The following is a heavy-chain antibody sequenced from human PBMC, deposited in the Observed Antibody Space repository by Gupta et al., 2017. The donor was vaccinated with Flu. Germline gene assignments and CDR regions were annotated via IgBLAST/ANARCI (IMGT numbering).Heavy chain of an antibody. D-gene: IGHD3-10*01. CDR2: IYYSGST. CDR1: GGSISSSSYY. V-gene: IGHV4-39*01. CDR3: ARHITMVRGVAYYFDY. Sequence: QLQLQASGPGLVKPSETLSLTCTVSGGSISSSSYYWGWIRPPPGKGLEWIGSIYYSGSTYYNPSLKSRVTISVDTSKNQFSLKLSPVTAADTAVYYCARHITMVRGVAYYFDYWGQGTLVTVSS. J-gene: IGHJ4*02.